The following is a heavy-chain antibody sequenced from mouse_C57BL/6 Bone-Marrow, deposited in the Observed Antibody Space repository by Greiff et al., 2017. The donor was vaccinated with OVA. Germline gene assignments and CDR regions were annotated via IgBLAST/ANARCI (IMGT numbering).Heavy chain of an antibody. CDR1: GYTFTSYW. D-gene: IGHD1-1*01. V-gene: IGHV1-55*01. J-gene: IGHJ3*01. Sequence: QVQLQQPGAELVKPGASVKMSCKASGYTFTSYWITWVKQRPGQGLEWIGDIYPGSGSTNYNEKFKSKATMTVDTASSTAYMQLSILTSADSAVYYCARALYYGSRFAYWGQGTLVTVSA. CDR2: IYPGSGST. CDR3: ARALYYGSRFAY.